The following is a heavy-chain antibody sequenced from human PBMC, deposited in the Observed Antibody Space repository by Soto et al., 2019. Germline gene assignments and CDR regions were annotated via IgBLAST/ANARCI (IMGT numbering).Heavy chain of an antibody. Sequence: NVSCKXSGGTFSSYAISWVRQAPGQGLEWMGGIIPIFGTANYAQKFQGRVTITADESTSTAYMELSSLRSEDTAVYYCAREGVGATTSNFDYWGQGTLVTVPQ. CDR1: GGTFSSYA. J-gene: IGHJ4*02. CDR3: AREGVGATTSNFDY. V-gene: IGHV1-69*01. D-gene: IGHD1-26*01. CDR2: IIPIFGTA.